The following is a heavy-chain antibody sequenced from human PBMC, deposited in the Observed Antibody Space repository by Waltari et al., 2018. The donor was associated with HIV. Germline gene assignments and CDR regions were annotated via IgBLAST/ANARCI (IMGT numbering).Heavy chain of an antibody. CDR1: GFTVSSNY. CDR3: AREGSRGWRSDMDV. V-gene: IGHV3-53*02. CDR2: IYGGGRT. J-gene: IGHJ6*02. Sequence: EVQLVETGGGLIQPGGSLRLSCAASGFTVSSNYMSWVRQAPGKGLGGVSMIYGGGRTYYADSVKGRFTISRDSSKNTVYLQMNSLRAEDTAVYYCAREGSRGWRSDMDVWGQGTTVTVSS. D-gene: IGHD6-19*01.